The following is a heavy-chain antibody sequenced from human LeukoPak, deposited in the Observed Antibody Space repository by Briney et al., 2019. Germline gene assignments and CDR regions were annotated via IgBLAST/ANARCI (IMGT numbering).Heavy chain of an antibody. Sequence: SETLSLTCAVYGGSFSGYYWSWIRQPPGKGLEWIGEINHSGSTNYNPSLKSRVTISVDTSKNQFSLKLSSVTAADTAVYYCAGSIAVAGLFDYWGQGTLVTVSS. CDR3: AGSIAVAGLFDY. J-gene: IGHJ4*02. CDR2: INHSGST. D-gene: IGHD6-19*01. CDR1: GGSFSGYY. V-gene: IGHV4-34*01.